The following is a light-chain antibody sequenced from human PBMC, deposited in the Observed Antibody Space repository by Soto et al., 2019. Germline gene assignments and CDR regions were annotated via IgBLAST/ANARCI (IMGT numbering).Light chain of an antibody. CDR3: QHYSRYPVT. Sequence: DIQMTQSPSTQSAYVGDTVSITCRASQSISNWLAWYQQKPGEAPKFLIYQASSLESGVPSRFSGSGSGTEFTLTISNLQPDDFATYYCQHYSRYPVTFGQGTKVEIK. J-gene: IGKJ1*01. CDR2: QAS. V-gene: IGKV1-5*03. CDR1: QSISNW.